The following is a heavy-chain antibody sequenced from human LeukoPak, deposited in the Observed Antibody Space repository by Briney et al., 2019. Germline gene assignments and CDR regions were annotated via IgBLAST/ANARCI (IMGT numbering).Heavy chain of an antibody. D-gene: IGHD2/OR15-2a*01. V-gene: IGHV3-23*01. J-gene: IGHJ6*03. CDR2: LSGSGGAT. CDR3: ALPRIRYYYYMDV. Sequence: GGSLRLSCTASGFTFSNSAMHWVRQAPGKGLEWVSALSGSGGATYYADSVKGRFTISRDNSKNTLFLQMNSLRAEDTAEYYCALPRIRYYYYMDVWGKGTTVTVSS. CDR1: GFTFSNSA.